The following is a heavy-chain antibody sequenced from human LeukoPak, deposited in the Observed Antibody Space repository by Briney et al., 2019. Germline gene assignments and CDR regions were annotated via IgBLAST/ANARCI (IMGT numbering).Heavy chain of an antibody. D-gene: IGHD1-26*01. Sequence: GSSVKVSCKASGGTFSSYAISWVRQAPGQGLEWMGGIIPIFGTANYAQKFQGRVTITADESTSTAYMELSSLRSEDTAVYYCARDREDSGRQQNGAFDIWGQGTMVTVSS. CDR1: GGTFSSYA. CDR2: IIPIFGTA. CDR3: ARDREDSGRQQNGAFDI. V-gene: IGHV1-69*01. J-gene: IGHJ3*02.